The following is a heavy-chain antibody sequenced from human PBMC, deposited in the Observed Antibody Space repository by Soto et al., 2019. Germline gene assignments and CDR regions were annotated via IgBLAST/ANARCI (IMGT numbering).Heavy chain of an antibody. CDR3: ARVPDR. V-gene: IGHV4-30-2*01. Sequence: SETLSLTCAVSGRSISSGGYSWSWIRQPPGKGLEWIGYIYHSGSTYYNPSLKSRVTISVDRSKNQFSLKLSSVTAADTAVYYCARVPDRWAQGTLVTVS. CDR1: GRSISSGGYS. CDR2: IYHSGST. J-gene: IGHJ5*02. D-gene: IGHD2-2*01.